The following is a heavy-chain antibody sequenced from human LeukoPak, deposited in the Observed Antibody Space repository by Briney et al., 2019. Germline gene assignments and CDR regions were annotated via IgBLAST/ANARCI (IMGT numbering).Heavy chain of an antibody. CDR3: ARDIPPDYYDSSGSPGY. CDR2: IDPSGGST. Sequence: ASVKVSCKASGYTFTSYYMHWVRQAPGQGLEWMGIIDPSGGSTSYAQKFQGRVTMTRDTSTSTVYMELSSLRSEDTAVYYCARDIPPDYYDSSGSPGYWGREPWSPSPQ. CDR1: GYTFTSYY. J-gene: IGHJ4*02. D-gene: IGHD3-22*01. V-gene: IGHV1-46*01.